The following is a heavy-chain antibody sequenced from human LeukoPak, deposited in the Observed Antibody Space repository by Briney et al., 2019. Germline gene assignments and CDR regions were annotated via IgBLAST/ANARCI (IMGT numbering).Heavy chain of an antibody. V-gene: IGHV3-7*01. J-gene: IGHJ4*02. CDR2: IKQDGSEK. Sequence: PGGSLRLSCAASGFTFSSYWMSWVRQALGKGLEWVANIKQDGSEKYYVDSVKGRFTISRDNAKNSLYLQMNSLRAEDTAVYYCARLHKTYYYGSGSYLYWGQGTLVTVSS. CDR3: ARLHKTYYYGSGSYLY. CDR1: GFTFSSYW. D-gene: IGHD3-10*01.